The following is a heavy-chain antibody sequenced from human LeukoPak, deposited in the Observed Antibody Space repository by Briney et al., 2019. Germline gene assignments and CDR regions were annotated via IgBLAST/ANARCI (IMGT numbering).Heavy chain of an antibody. CDR1: GGSISSGSYY. CDR3: ARDWNSGYHPWGWFDP. D-gene: IGHD3-22*01. CDR2: ILNSGNT. V-gene: IGHV4-39*07. Sequence: PSETLSLTCTVSGGSISSGSYYWGWIRQPPGKGLEWIASILNSGNTHCNPSLKSRVIISVDTSKNQFSLKLSSVTAADTAVYYCARDWNSGYHPWGWFDPWGQGTLVIVSS. J-gene: IGHJ5*02.